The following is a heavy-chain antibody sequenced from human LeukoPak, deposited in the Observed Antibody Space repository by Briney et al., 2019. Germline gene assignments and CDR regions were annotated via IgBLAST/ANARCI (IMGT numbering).Heavy chain of an antibody. CDR3: ARHGSGRYYPAEGRVDY. V-gene: IGHV1-46*03. CDR2: INPSVGGT. CDR1: GYGFTSYY. Sequence: GASVNVSCKAFGYGFTSYYIHWVRQAPGQGLEWMGIINPSVGGTTYARKFQGRVTITRDTSTSTVYMELSSLRSEDTAVYYCARHGSGRYYPAEGRVDYWGQGTLVTVSS. J-gene: IGHJ4*02. D-gene: IGHD3-10*01.